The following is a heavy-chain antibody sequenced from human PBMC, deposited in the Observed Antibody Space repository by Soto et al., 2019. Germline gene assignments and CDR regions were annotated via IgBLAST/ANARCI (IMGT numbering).Heavy chain of an antibody. CDR1: GSAITSYY. J-gene: IGHJ5*02. CDR2: MYYGGRT. Sequence: SAPLSLTCTVSGSAITSYYWSWLRQPPGRGLEWIGYMYYGGRTNYNPSLKSRVTISVDTSKMQVSLKLSSVTAADTAVYFCARGTPSPLIVRSSRGPWFDPWGQGTLVTVS. D-gene: IGHD2-15*01. V-gene: IGHV4-59*08. CDR3: ARGTPSPLIVRSSRGPWFDP.